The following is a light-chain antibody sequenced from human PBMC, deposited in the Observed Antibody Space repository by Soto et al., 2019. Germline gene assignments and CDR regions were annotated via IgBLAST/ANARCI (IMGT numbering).Light chain of an antibody. J-gene: IGKJ4*01. Sequence: EIVLTQSPGTLSLSPGERATLSCRASQSVSSNYLAWYQQKPGQAPRLLIYGASTRATGIPDRFSGSGSGTDFTLIISRLEPEDSAVYYCQQYVNSPPLTFGGGTKVEIK. CDR3: QQYVNSPPLT. CDR2: GAS. V-gene: IGKV3-20*01. CDR1: QSVSSNY.